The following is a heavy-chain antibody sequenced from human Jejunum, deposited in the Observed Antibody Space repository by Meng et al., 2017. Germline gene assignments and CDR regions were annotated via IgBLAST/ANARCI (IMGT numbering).Heavy chain of an antibody. CDR1: AGSISSSFHY. Sequence: QMHLHESGPGLGSPHHNLSLTIPVPAGSISSSFHYWSWLRQHPGKGLEWIGFIYYNGNTYYKPSLKSRVTISVDTSKNQFSLKLSSVTAADTAVYFCAKGDDSGAYYDYWGQGTLVTVSS. CDR2: IYYNGNT. V-gene: IGHV4-31*03. CDR3: AKGDDSGAYYDY. J-gene: IGHJ4*02. D-gene: IGHD4/OR15-4a*01.